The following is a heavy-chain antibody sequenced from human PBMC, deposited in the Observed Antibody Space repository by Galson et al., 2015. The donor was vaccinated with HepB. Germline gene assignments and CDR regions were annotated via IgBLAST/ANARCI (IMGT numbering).Heavy chain of an antibody. J-gene: IGHJ4*02. V-gene: IGHV3-30*18. CDR1: GFPFRSYG. Sequence: SLRLSCAASGFPFRSYGMHWVRQAPVKGLEWVATISYDGTNKYYADSVKGRFTISGDNSNNTLYLQMNSLRPEDTAVYYCAKVLGFCSTTSCYDIDYWGQGTLVTVSS. CDR3: AKVLGFCSTTSCYDIDY. D-gene: IGHD2-2*01. CDR2: ISYDGTNK.